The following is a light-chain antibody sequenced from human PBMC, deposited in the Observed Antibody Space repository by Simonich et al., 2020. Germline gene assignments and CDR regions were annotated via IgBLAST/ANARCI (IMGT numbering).Light chain of an antibody. V-gene: IGKV3-15*01. Sequence: EIVMTQSPATLSVSPGERATLSCRASQSVSSNLAWYQQKPGQAPRLLIYGASTRATGIPARFSGSGSVTEFTLTISSMQSEDFAVYYCQQYNNWHTFGQGTKVEIK. CDR2: GAS. CDR1: QSVSSN. J-gene: IGKJ1*01. CDR3: QQYNNWHT.